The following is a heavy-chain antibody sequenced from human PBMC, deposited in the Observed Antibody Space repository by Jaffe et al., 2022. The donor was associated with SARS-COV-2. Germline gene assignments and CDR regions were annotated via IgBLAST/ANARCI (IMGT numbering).Heavy chain of an antibody. J-gene: IGHJ4*02. V-gene: IGHV3-30*04. CDR1: GFTFSSYA. D-gene: IGHD6-13*01. Sequence: QVQLVESGGGVVQPGRSLRLSCAASGFTFSSYAMHWVRQAPGKGLEWVAVISYDGSNKYYADSVKGRFTISRDNSKNTLYLQMNSLRAEDTAVYYCARKGSSWYQPHYYFDYWGQGTLVTVSS. CDR2: ISYDGSNK. CDR3: ARKGSSWYQPHYYFDY.